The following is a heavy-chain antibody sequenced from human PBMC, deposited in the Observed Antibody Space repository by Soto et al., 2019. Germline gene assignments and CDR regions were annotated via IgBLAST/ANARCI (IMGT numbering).Heavy chain of an antibody. CDR3: ARLDGRWLQSP. D-gene: IGHD5-12*01. CDR2: IKQDESEK. CDR1: GFTFSSYW. V-gene: IGHV3-7*01. J-gene: IGHJ5*02. Sequence: PGGSLRLSCAASGFTFSSYWMSWVRQAPGKGLEWVASIKQDESEKYYVDPVRGRFTISRDNANNSLYLQMNSLRVEDTAVHYCARLDGRWLQSPWGQGTLVTVSS.